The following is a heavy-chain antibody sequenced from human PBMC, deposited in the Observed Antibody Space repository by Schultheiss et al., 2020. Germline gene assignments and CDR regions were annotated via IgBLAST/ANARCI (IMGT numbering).Heavy chain of an antibody. CDR2: ISSSGSTI. CDR1: GFTFSSYE. Sequence: GGSLRLSCAASGFTFSSYEMNWVRQAPGKGLEWVSYISSSGSTIYYADSVKGRFTISRDNAKNSLYLQMNSLRAEDTAVYYCARGARYCSSTSCYAIFDYWGQGTLVTVSS. CDR3: ARGARYCSSTSCYAIFDY. V-gene: IGHV3-48*03. D-gene: IGHD2-2*01. J-gene: IGHJ4*02.